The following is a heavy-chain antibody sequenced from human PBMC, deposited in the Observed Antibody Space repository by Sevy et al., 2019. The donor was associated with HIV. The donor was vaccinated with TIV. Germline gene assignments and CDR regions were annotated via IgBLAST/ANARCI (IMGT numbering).Heavy chain of an antibody. V-gene: IGHV3-23*01. D-gene: IGHD1-26*01. CDR1: GFTFSSHA. J-gene: IGHJ4*02. Sequence: GGSLRLSCAASGFTFSSHAMSWVRQAPGKGLEWVSAISDSGTTTYYEDSVKGRFTISRDNSKNTLYLQMDGLRAEDTAIYYCARGFTGGYQPPFDYWGQGTLVTVSS. CDR3: ARGFTGGYQPPFDY. CDR2: ISDSGTTT.